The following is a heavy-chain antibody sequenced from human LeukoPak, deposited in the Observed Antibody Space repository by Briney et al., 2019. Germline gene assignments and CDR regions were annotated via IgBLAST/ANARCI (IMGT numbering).Heavy chain of an antibody. D-gene: IGHD5-24*01. CDR1: GFPFSSYW. CDR2: IKQDGSKK. J-gene: IGHJ4*02. V-gene: IGHV3-7*04. CDR3: TRVGYIDEGIDY. Sequence: GGSLRLSCVASGFPFSSYWMTWVRQAPGKGLEWVANIKQDGSKKFYVDSVKGRFTISRDNAKNSLYLQMNSLRAEDTAIYYCTRVGYIDEGIDYWGQGTLVTVSS.